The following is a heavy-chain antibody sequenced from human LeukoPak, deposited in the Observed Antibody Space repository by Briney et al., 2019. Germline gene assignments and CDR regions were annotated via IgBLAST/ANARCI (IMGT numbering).Heavy chain of an antibody. Sequence: SQTLSLTCAISGDSVSSNSAAWNWIRQSPSRGLEWLGRTYYRSKWYNDYAVSVKSRITINPDTSKNQFSLQLNSVTPEDTAVYYCARVNFRSCSWYGGYFDYWGQGTLVTVSS. J-gene: IGHJ4*02. CDR1: GDSVSSNSAA. CDR3: ARVNFRSCSWYGGYFDY. V-gene: IGHV6-1*01. D-gene: IGHD6-13*01. CDR2: TYYRSKWYN.